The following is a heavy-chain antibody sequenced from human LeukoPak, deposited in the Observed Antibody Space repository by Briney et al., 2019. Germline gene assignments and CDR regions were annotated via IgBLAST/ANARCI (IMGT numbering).Heavy chain of an antibody. Sequence: PSETLSLTCTVSGGSISGYYWSWIRQPPGKGLEWIGYIYNSGSTNYNPSLKSPVTISVDTSKNQFSLKLSSVTAADTAVYYCACLTTADAFDIWGQGTMVTVSS. CDR1: GGSISGYY. CDR3: ACLTTADAFDI. D-gene: IGHD3-22*01. CDR2: IYNSGST. J-gene: IGHJ3*02. V-gene: IGHV4-59*01.